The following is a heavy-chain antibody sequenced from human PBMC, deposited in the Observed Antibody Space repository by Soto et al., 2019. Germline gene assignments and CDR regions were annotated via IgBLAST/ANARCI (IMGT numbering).Heavy chain of an antibody. D-gene: IGHD2-15*01. CDR3: SGCSGGACHRNYGMDV. Sequence: EVHLVESGGGLVKPGGSLRLSCAVSGFTFSSCTMNWVRQSPGKGLEWVSSISPSTSHIYYTDSVKGRFTISRENAKNSLFLQKNSLRAEDTAVYYCSGCSGGACHRNYGMDVWGQGTTVTVSS. V-gene: IGHV3-21*01. J-gene: IGHJ6*02. CDR2: ISPSTSHI. CDR1: GFTFSSCT.